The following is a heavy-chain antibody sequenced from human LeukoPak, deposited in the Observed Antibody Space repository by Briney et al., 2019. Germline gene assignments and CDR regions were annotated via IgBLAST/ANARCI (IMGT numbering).Heavy chain of an antibody. Sequence: GGSLRLSCAASGFTFSTYGMHWVRQAPGKGLEWVAVIWFDGSNKYYGDSVKGRFTISRDNSKSTLYLQMNNLRAEDTAVYYCAKGSYDTSGYYLNWFDPWGQGTLVTVSS. CDR1: GFTFSTYG. D-gene: IGHD3-22*01. CDR3: AKGSYDTSGYYLNWFDP. V-gene: IGHV3-30*02. J-gene: IGHJ5*02. CDR2: IWFDGSNK.